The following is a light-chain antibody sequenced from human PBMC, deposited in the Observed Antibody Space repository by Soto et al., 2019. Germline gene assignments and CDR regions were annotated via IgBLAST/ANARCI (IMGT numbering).Light chain of an antibody. CDR3: GTWDTSLSAGV. CDR1: SSNIGDYY. Sequence: QSVRRPPPSVSAAPGHNVTISCSVSSSNIGDYYVSWYQQLPGTAPKLLIYDNHNRPSGIPDRFSGSKYGTSATLGITGLQPGDEADYYCGTWDTSLSAGVFGSGTKVTVL. V-gene: IGLV1-51*01. CDR2: DNH. J-gene: IGLJ1*01.